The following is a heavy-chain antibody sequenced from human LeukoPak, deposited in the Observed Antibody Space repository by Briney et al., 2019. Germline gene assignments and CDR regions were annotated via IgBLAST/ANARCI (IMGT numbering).Heavy chain of an antibody. V-gene: IGHV3-21*01. CDR1: GFTFSSYS. D-gene: IGHD4-17*01. CDR2: ISSSSYI. Sequence: PGGSLRLSCAASGFTFSSYSMNWVRQAPGKGLEWVSSISSSSYIYYADSVKGRFTISRDNAKNSLYLQMNSLRAEDTAVYYCAREPLGPLYGGYDMDWYFDLWGRGTLVTVSS. CDR3: AREPLGPLYGGYDMDWYFDL. J-gene: IGHJ2*01.